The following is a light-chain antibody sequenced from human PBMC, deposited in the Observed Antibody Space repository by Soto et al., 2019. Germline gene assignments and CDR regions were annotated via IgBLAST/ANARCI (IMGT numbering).Light chain of an antibody. CDR2: DAS. V-gene: IGKV3-11*01. J-gene: IGKJ4*01. Sequence: DIVLPQSPPLLSLSPGDGSTLSCMASQSVSSSYLAWYQQKPGQAPRLLIYDASNRATGIPARFSGSGSGTDFTLTISSLEPEDFAVYYCQQRSNWPTFGGGTKVDIK. CDR1: QSVSSSY. CDR3: QQRSNWPT.